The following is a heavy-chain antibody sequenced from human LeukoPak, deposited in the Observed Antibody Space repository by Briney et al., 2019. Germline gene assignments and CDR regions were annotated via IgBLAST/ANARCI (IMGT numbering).Heavy chain of an antibody. CDR2: INAGNGNT. Sequence: ASVKVSCKASGYTFTSYAMHWVRQAPGQGLEWMGWINAGNGNTKYSQKFQGRVTITRDTSASTAYMELSSLRSEDTAVYYCARALPPYDILTGYPFDYWGQGTLVTVSS. CDR1: GYTFTSYA. V-gene: IGHV1-3*01. CDR3: ARALPPYDILTGYPFDY. D-gene: IGHD3-9*01. J-gene: IGHJ4*02.